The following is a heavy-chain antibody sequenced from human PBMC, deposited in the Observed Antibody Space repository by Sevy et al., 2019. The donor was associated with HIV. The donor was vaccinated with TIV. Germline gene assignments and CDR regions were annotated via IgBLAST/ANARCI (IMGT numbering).Heavy chain of an antibody. J-gene: IGHJ4*02. CDR1: GFIFSTYG. CDR3: AKDPSLQLVLDY. D-gene: IGHD6-6*01. CDR2: ISFDGSKK. Sequence: GGSLRLSCAASGFIFSTYGMHWVRQAPGKGLEWVALISFDGSKKYYADSVKGRFTISRDNSKNTLYLEMSSLRAEDTAVYSCAKDPSLQLVLDYWGQGTLVTVSS. V-gene: IGHV3-30*18.